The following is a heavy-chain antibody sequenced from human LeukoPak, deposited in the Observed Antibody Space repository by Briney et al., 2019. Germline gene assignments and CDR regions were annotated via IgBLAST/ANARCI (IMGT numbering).Heavy chain of an antibody. CDR3: ARGDSSGLDY. Sequence: ASVKVSCKASGGTFSSYAISWVRQAPGQGLEWMGGIIPIFGTANYAQKFQGRVTITAGESTSTAYMELSSLRSEDTAVYYCARGDSSGLDYWGQGTLVTVSS. CDR1: GGTFSSYA. V-gene: IGHV1-69*13. D-gene: IGHD6-19*01. CDR2: IIPIFGTA. J-gene: IGHJ4*02.